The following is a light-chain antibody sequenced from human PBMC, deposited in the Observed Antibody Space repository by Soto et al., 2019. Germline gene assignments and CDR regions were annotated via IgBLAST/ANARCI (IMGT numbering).Light chain of an antibody. V-gene: IGKV1-5*03. Sequence: DIQSTPSPSNLSGSVGDSVTITCRASQTISSWLAWYQQKPGKAPKLLIYKASTLKSGVPSRFSGSGSGTEFTLTISSLQPDEFATDYCQHYNSYSAVGQGTKVDIK. CDR3: QHYNSYSA. J-gene: IGKJ1*01. CDR1: QTISSW. CDR2: KAS.